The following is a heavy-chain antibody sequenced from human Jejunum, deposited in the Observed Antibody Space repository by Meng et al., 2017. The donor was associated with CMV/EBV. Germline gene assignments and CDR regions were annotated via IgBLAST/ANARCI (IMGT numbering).Heavy chain of an antibody. D-gene: IGHD1-26*01. J-gene: IGHJ4*02. Sequence: VPCGGEVNKPCASVQCSCKAVVYTFTNYGITWVRQAPGQGLEWMGWISAYNGDTNYAQTLQGRVTMTTDTSTSTAYMELRSLRPDDTAVYYCARVEVGITSGDYWGQGTLVTVSS. CDR2: ISAYNGDT. CDR1: VYTFTNYG. V-gene: IGHV1-18*01. CDR3: ARVEVGITSGDY.